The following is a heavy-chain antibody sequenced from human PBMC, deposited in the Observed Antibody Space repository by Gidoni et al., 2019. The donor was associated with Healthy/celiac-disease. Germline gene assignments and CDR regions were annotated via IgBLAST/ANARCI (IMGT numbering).Heavy chain of an antibody. CDR2: ISYDGSNK. D-gene: IGHD5-12*01. Sequence: QVQLVESGGGVVQPGRSLRPPCAASGFTFVSYGMPWVSPAPGKGLGWVAVISYDGSNKYNADSVKGRFTISRDNSKNTLYLQMNSLRAEDTAVYYCAKEQGWLRSDRGLHYYYGMDVWGQGTTVTVSS. V-gene: IGHV3-30*18. CDR1: GFTFVSYG. CDR3: AKEQGWLRSDRGLHYYYGMDV. J-gene: IGHJ6*02.